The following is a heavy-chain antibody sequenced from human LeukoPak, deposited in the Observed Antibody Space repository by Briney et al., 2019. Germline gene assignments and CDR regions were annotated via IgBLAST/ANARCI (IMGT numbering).Heavy chain of an antibody. Sequence: TPSETLSLTCSVSGGSISSSNYYWSWIRQPAGKGLEWIGRIYTSESTNYNPSLKSRVTISVDTSRNQFSLKLSSVTAADTAVYYCARHFITAPIDYWGQGTLVTVSS. CDR3: ARHFITAPIDY. J-gene: IGHJ4*02. CDR2: IYTSEST. CDR1: GGSISSSNYY. V-gene: IGHV4-61*02. D-gene: IGHD3-22*01.